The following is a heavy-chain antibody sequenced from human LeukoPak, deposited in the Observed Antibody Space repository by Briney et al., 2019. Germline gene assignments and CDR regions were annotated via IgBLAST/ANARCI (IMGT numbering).Heavy chain of an antibody. J-gene: IGHJ4*02. Sequence: PGRSLRLSCAASGFTFSSYGMHWVRQAPGKGLEWVAVIWYDGSNKYYADSVKGRFTISRDNSKNTLYLQMNSLRAEDTAVYYSARGDVYSSSREVDYWGQGTLVTVSS. CDR2: IWYDGSNK. D-gene: IGHD6-6*01. V-gene: IGHV3-33*01. CDR1: GFTFSSYG. CDR3: ARGDVYSSSREVDY.